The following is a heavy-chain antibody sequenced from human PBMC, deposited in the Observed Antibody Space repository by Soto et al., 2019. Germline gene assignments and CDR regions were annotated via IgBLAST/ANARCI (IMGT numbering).Heavy chain of an antibody. CDR1: GDSISSGGYS. CDR3: ARFYGDYNNWFDP. J-gene: IGHJ5*02. CDR2: IYHSGST. V-gene: IGHV4-30-2*01. Sequence: QLQLQESGSGLVKPSQTLSLTCAVSGDSISSGGYSWSWIRQPLGKGLEWIGYIYHSGSTYYNPSLKSRVTISVDRSKKQFSLKLSSVTAADTAVYYCARFYGDYNNWFDPWGQGTLVTVSS. D-gene: IGHD4-17*01.